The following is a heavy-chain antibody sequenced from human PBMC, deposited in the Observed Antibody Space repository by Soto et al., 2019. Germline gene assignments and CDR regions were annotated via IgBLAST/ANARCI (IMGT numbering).Heavy chain of an antibody. Sequence: QVQLVQSGAEVKKPGASVKVSCKASGYTFTSYYMHWVRQAPGQGLEWMGIINPSGGSTSYAQKVQGRVTMTRDSCTSTVDLELSSLRSEDTAVYYCARESELVGNYGMDGWGQGTMGTVSS. CDR2: INPSGGST. D-gene: IGHD1-26*01. CDR3: ARESELVGNYGMDG. V-gene: IGHV1-46*01. CDR1: GYTFTSYY. J-gene: IGHJ6*02.